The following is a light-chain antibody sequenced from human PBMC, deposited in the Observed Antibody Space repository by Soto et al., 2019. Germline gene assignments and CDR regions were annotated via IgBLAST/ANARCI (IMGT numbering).Light chain of an antibody. Sequence: EVVLTQSPDTLSFSPGETATLSCRASLGVVRYVARYQQKLGQAPTLLIYDTYTLATGVGARVTSSGPTTNISLTITSLESEDFTVYFCQQRSKWPSTFGPGTKVDIK. V-gene: IGKV3-11*01. CDR3: QQRSKWPST. CDR1: LGVVRY. J-gene: IGKJ2*02. CDR2: DTY.